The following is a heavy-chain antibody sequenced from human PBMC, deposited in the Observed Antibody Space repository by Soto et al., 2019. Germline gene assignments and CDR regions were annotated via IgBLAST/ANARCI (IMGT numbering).Heavy chain of an antibody. CDR3: ARDRYEMATTTTPGD. J-gene: IGHJ4*02. CDR2: IIPIFGTA. Sequence: QVQLVQSGAEVKKPGSSVQVSCKASGGTFSSYAISWVRQAPGQGLEWMGGIIPIFGTANYAQKFQGRVTITADESTSTAYMELSSLRSEDTAVYYCARDRYEMATTTTPGDWGQGTLVTVSS. D-gene: IGHD4-4*01. CDR1: GGTFSSYA. V-gene: IGHV1-69*01.